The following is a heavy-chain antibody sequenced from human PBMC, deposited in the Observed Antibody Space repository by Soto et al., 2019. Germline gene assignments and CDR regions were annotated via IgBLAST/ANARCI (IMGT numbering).Heavy chain of an antibody. CDR3: ARRKERSGPNYFDS. Sequence: GGSLRLSCAASGFTFNIYGMHWVRQAPDKGLEWVALISYDGSNQYYADSVKGRFTISRDNSKNTLFLQMNSLRADDTAVYFCARRKERSGPNYFDSWGQGSLVTVSS. CDR1: GFTFNIYG. CDR2: ISYDGSNQ. V-gene: IGHV3-30*03. J-gene: IGHJ4*02. D-gene: IGHD6-25*01.